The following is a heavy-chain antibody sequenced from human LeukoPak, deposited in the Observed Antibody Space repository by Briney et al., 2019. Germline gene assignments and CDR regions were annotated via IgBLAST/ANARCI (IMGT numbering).Heavy chain of an antibody. Sequence: GGSLRLSCAASGFTFSSYAMSWVRQAPGKGLEWVSAISGSGGSTYYADSVKGRFTSSRDNSKNTLYLQMNSLRAEDTAVYYCAKAGIVVVPAATYWFDPWGQGTLVTVSS. CDR1: GFTFSSYA. CDR2: ISGSGGST. J-gene: IGHJ5*02. V-gene: IGHV3-23*01. CDR3: AKAGIVVVPAATYWFDP. D-gene: IGHD2-2*01.